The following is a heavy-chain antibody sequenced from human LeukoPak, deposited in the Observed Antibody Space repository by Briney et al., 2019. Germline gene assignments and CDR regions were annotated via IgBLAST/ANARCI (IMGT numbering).Heavy chain of an antibody. Sequence: GGSLRLSCAASGFTFSSYWMSWVRQAPGKGLEWVANIKQDGSEKYYVDSVKGRFTISRDNAKNSLYLQMSSLRAEDTAVYYCARDSPGRGSAFDIWGQGTMVTVSS. CDR2: IKQDGSEK. V-gene: IGHV3-7*01. CDR1: GFTFSSYW. CDR3: ARDSPGRGSAFDI. J-gene: IGHJ3*02. D-gene: IGHD1-1*01.